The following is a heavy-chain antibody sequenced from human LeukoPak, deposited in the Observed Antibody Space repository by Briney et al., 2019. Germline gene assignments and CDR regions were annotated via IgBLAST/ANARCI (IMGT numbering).Heavy chain of an antibody. J-gene: IGHJ4*02. CDR1: GVSISSGNW. Sequence: PSGTLSLTCEVSGVSISSGNWWSWVRQPPGRGLEWIGQIYHSGSTNYNPPLKSRVTISVDKSKNHFSLRLSFVTAADTAVYYCARENDSGYSLNYWGQGTLVTVSS. CDR3: ARENDSGYSLNY. V-gene: IGHV4-4*02. CDR2: IYHSGST. D-gene: IGHD3-22*01.